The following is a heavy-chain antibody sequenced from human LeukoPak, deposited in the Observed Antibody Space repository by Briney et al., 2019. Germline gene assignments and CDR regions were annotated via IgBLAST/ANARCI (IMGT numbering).Heavy chain of an antibody. D-gene: IGHD1-26*01. V-gene: IGHV4-34*01. CDR2: INHSGST. CDR3: ARDEGATEFDY. Sequence: SETLSLTCAVYGGSFSGYYWSWIRQPPGKGLEWIGEINHSGSTNYNPSLKSRVTISVDTSKNQFSLKLSSVTAADTAVYYCARDEGATEFDYWGQGTLVTVSS. CDR1: GGSFSGYY. J-gene: IGHJ4*02.